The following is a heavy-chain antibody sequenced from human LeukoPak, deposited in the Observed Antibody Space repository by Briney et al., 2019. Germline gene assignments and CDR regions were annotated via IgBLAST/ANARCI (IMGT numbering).Heavy chain of an antibody. Sequence: GGSLRLSCAAPGFTLSTYWMTWVRQAPGKGLEWVANIKQDGSEKYYADSVKGRFTISRDNAKNSLYLQMNSLRDEDTAVYYCAREWEAYCGGDCYPFDIWGQGTMVTVSS. J-gene: IGHJ3*02. CDR1: GFTLSTYW. CDR2: IKQDGSEK. D-gene: IGHD2-21*02. CDR3: AREWEAYCGGDCYPFDI. V-gene: IGHV3-7*01.